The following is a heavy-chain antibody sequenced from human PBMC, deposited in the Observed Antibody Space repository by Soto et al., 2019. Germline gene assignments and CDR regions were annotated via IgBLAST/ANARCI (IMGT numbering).Heavy chain of an antibody. V-gene: IGHV4-4*02. CDR3: ARAKLCNTLSCPHSFDT. D-gene: IGHD2-15*01. Sequence: QVLLQESGPGLINASGTLSLTCGVSGGSISTNNWWSWVCQTPGQGLEWIAEVYHTGSTNYNPSLKSRLTISVDKSKNQFSLRLTSVTAADSAVYYCARAKLCNTLSCPHSFDTWGQGTLVSVSS. J-gene: IGHJ4*02. CDR2: VYHTGST. CDR1: GGSISTNNW.